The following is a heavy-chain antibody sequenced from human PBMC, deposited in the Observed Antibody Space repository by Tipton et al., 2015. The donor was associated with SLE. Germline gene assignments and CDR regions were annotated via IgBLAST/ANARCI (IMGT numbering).Heavy chain of an antibody. D-gene: IGHD2-8*02. V-gene: IGHV4-39*07. CDR1: GGSVSSGSYY. CDR3: ATALKVLVVYAMSGFDY. Sequence: TLSLTCTVSGGSVSSGSYYWAWIRQPPGKGPEWIGTIYYSGSTYYYPSLKSRVTISVDTSKNQFSLKLSSVTAADTAVYYCATALKVLVVYAMSGFDYWGQGTLVTVSS. CDR2: IYYSGST. J-gene: IGHJ4*02.